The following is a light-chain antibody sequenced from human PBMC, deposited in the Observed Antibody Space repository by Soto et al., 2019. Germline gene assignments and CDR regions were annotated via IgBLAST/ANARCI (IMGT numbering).Light chain of an antibody. CDR3: SSYGGSNNLV. J-gene: IGLJ2*01. CDR2: EVN. CDR1: SSDVGGYNS. V-gene: IGLV2-8*01. Sequence: QSALTQPPSAFGSPGQSVTISCTGTSSDVGGYNSVSWYQQHPGKAPKLMIYEVNKRPSGVPDRFSGSKSGNTASLTVSGLQVEDEADYYCSSYGGSNNLVFGGGTKLTVL.